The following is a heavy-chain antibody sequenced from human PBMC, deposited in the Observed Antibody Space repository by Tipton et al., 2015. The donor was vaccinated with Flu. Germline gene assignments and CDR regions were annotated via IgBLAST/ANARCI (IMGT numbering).Heavy chain of an antibody. CDR3: ARDRRGGWSRWYFDL. CDR2: ISSRSSYI. D-gene: IGHD6-19*01. Sequence: SLRLSCAASGFTFSSYSMNWVRQAPGKGLEWVSSISSRSSYIYYADSVKGRFTISRDNAKNSLYLQMNSLRAEDTAVYYCARDRRGGWSRWYFDLWGRGTLVTVSS. CDR1: GFTFSSYS. V-gene: IGHV3-21*01. J-gene: IGHJ2*01.